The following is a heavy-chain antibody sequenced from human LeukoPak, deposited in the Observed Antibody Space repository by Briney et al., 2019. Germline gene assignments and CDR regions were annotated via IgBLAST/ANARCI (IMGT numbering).Heavy chain of an antibody. V-gene: IGHV1-8*01. CDR3: ARASGWYTADDYYYYYYMDV. CDR2: MNPNSGNI. J-gene: IGHJ6*03. D-gene: IGHD6-19*01. Sequence: GASVKVSCKASGYTFTSYDINWVRQANGQGIEWMGWMNPNSGNIGYAQKFQGRVTMTRNTSISTAYMELSSLRSEDTAVYYCARASGWYTADDYYYYYYMDVWGKGTTVTVSS. CDR1: GYTFTSYD.